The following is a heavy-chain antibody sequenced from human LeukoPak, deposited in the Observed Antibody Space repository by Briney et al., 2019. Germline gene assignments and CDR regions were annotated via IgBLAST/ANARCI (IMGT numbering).Heavy chain of an antibody. CDR1: GFIFSNYR. CDR3: VRNGDYYRLDY. Sequence: PGGSLRLSCAASGFIFSNYRMTWVRRAPGKGLEWVANIRGDGNEKQFEDSVKGRFTISRDNAKNSVYLQMNNLRAEDTAVFYCVRNGDYYRLDYWGQGTLVTVSS. CDR2: IRGDGNEK. V-gene: IGHV3-7*01. D-gene: IGHD3-22*01. J-gene: IGHJ4*02.